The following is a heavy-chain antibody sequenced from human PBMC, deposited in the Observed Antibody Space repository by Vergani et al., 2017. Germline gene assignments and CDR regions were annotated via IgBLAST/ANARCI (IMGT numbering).Heavy chain of an antibody. V-gene: IGHV4-31*03. CDR3: ARANYDFWSGSDYGMDV. J-gene: IGHJ6*02. D-gene: IGHD3-3*01. CDR1: GGSISSGGYY. CDR2: IYYSGST. Sequence: QVQLQESGPGLVKPSQTLSLTCTVSGGSISSGGYYWSWIRQHPGKGLEWIGYIYYSGSTYYNPSLKSRVTIAVDTSKNQFSLKLTSVTAADTAVYYCARANYDFWSGSDYGMDVWGQGTTVTVSS.